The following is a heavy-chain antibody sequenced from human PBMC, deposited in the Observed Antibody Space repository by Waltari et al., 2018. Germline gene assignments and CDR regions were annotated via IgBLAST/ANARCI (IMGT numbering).Heavy chain of an antibody. Sequence: QVQLQESGPGLVKPSETLSLTCTVSGGSISSYYWSWNRQPGGTGPDWNGRIYTTGDTKYNPSLKSRVSMSIDTSKNHFSLKLNSVTAADTAVYYCARERVAKYFYYLDVWGKGTTVTISS. CDR3: ARERVAKYFYYLDV. V-gene: IGHV4-4*07. CDR1: GGSISSYY. CDR2: IYTTGDT. D-gene: IGHD5-12*01. J-gene: IGHJ6*03.